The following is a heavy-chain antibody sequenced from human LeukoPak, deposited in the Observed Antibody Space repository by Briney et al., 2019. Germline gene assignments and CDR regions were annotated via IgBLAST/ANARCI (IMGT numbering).Heavy chain of an antibody. V-gene: IGHV4-39*07. J-gene: IGHJ5*02. CDR1: GGSISSSSYY. Sequence: PSETLSLTCTVSGGSISSSSYYWGWIRQPPGKGLEWIGSIYYSGSTYYNPSLKSRVTISVGTSKNQFSLKLSSVTAADTAVYYCARGAIAAAGYWFDPWGQGTLVTVSS. D-gene: IGHD6-13*01. CDR2: IYYSGST. CDR3: ARGAIAAAGYWFDP.